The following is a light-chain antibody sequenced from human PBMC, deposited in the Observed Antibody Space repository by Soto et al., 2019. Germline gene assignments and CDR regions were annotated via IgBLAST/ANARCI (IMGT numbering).Light chain of an antibody. J-gene: IGLJ1*01. CDR1: SSDVGGYNS. V-gene: IGLV2-14*01. Sequence: QSVLTQPASVSGSPGQSITISCTGTSSDVGGYNSVSWYQQHPGKAPKRMIYEVSNRPSGVYNRFSGSKSGNTASLTISGLQAEEEADYYGSSYTTSRTLLYVCGTGTKLTVL. CDR3: SSYTTSRTLLYV. CDR2: EVS.